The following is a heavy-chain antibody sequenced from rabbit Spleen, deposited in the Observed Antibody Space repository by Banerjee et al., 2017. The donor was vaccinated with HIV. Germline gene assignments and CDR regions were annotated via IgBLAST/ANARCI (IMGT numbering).Heavy chain of an antibody. J-gene: IGHJ4*01. CDR3: VRGASSSGYAFDL. Sequence: QLEESGGRLVQPGGSLTLSCKAFGFTISGYWMNWVRQAPGKGLEWIGYIDSLFGTTYYANWVNGRFTISSHNAQNTLYLQLNSLTAADTATYFCVRGASSSGYAFDLWGPGTLVTVS. CDR2: IDSLFGTT. V-gene: IGHV1S7*01. CDR1: GFTISGYW. D-gene: IGHD1-1*01.